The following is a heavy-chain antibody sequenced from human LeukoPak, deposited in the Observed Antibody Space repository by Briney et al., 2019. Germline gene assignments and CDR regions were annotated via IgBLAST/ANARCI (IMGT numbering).Heavy chain of an antibody. CDR2: IRYDGSNK. V-gene: IGHV3-30*02. Sequence: GGSLRLSCAASGFTFISYIIHWVRQAPGKGLEWVAFIRYDGSNKYYADSVKGRFTISRDNSKNTVYLQMNNLRAQETAVYYCAKHGLPLVVISAPLDYWGQGTLVTVAS. D-gene: IGHD2-15*01. CDR3: AKHGLPLVVISAPLDY. J-gene: IGHJ4*02. CDR1: GFTFISYI.